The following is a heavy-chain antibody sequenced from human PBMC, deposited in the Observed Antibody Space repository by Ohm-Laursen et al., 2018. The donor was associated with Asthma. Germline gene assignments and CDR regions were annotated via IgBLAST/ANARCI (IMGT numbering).Heavy chain of an antibody. V-gene: IGHV4-61*01. Sequence: SGTLSLTCTVSGDSVSSGTHYWSWIRQPPGKGLEWIGYVSYSGSTNYNPSLKSRVTISADTSKNQFSLRLSSVTAADTAEYYCARDVGYHLFWGQGTLVTVSS. J-gene: IGHJ4*02. CDR3: ARDVGYHLF. CDR1: GDSVSSGTHY. CDR2: VSYSGST. D-gene: IGHD3-22*01.